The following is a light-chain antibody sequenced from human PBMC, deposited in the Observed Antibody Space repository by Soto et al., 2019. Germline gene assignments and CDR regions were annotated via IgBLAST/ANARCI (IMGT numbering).Light chain of an antibody. CDR3: CSYAGSSTSAV. CDR2: EGS. CDR1: SRDVGSYNL. Sequence: QSVLTQPASVSGSPGQSITISCAGTSRDVGSYNLVSWYQQHPGKAPKLMIYEGSKRPSGVSNRFSGSKSGNTASLTISGLQAEDEADYYCCSYAGSSTSAVFGGGTQLTVL. J-gene: IGLJ7*01. V-gene: IGLV2-23*01.